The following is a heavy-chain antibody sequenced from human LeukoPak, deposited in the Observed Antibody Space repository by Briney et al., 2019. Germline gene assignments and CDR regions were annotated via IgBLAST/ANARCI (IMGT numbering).Heavy chain of an antibody. CDR3: ARSRRELPVNWFDP. V-gene: IGHV1-3*01. J-gene: IGHJ5*02. D-gene: IGHD3-10*01. CDR2: INAGNGNT. Sequence: EASVKVSCKASGYTFTSYAMHWVRQAPGQRLEWMRWINAGNGNTKYSQKFQGRVTITRDTSASTAYMELSSLRSEDTAVYYCARSRRELPVNWFDPWGQGTLVTVSS. CDR1: GYTFTSYA.